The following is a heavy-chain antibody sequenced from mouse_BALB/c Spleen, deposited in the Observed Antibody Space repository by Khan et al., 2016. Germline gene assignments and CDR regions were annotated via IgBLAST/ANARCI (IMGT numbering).Heavy chain of an antibody. CDR3: ARERWYGAMDY. CDR1: GFDFSRYW. CDR2: INPDSSTT. D-gene: IGHD2-1*01. J-gene: IGHJ4*01. V-gene: IGHV4-1*02. Sequence: EVKLLESGGGLVQPGGSLKLSCAASGFDFSRYWMSWVRQAPGKGLEWIGEINPDSSTTNYTPSLKDKFIISRDNAKPTLYLQRSIVRSEDTALYYCARERWYGAMDYWGQGTSVTVSS.